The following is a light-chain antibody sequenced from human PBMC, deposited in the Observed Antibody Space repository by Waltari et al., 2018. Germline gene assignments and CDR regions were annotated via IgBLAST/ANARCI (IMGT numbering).Light chain of an antibody. CDR3: QQSYSTPWT. J-gene: IGKJ1*01. CDR1: QSISTY. Sequence: DIQMTQSPSSLSASIGDRVTITCQASQSISTYLNWYQQKPGKVPKLLIYGASTLQSGVPSRVSASGSGTHFTLTISSLQPEDVATYYCQQSYSTPWTFGQGTKVEIK. V-gene: IGKV1-39*01. CDR2: GAS.